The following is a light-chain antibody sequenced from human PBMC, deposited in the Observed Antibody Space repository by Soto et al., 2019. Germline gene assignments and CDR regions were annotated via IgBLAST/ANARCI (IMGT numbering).Light chain of an antibody. CDR2: EAS. Sequence: DIQMTQSPSAVSASVGQTVPIICRASQSISKWLAWYQQKPGTAPKLLIYEASKLESGVSPRFSGSGSGTEFTLTITSLQAGDFATYYCQQYNNFLFTVGPGTKVDIK. CDR1: QSISKW. CDR3: QQYNNFLFT. J-gene: IGKJ3*01. V-gene: IGKV1-5*02.